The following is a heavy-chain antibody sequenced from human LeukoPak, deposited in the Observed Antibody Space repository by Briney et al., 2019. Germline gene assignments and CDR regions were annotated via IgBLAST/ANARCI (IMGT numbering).Heavy chain of an antibody. D-gene: IGHD3-22*01. CDR1: GGSFSGYY. V-gene: IGHV4-34*01. CDR3: ARVLDYYYDSSGYYPQYYYYYYMDV. CDR2: INHSGST. Sequence: PSETLSLTCAVYGGSFSGYYWSWIRQPPGKGLEWIGEINHSGSTNYNPSLKSRVTISVDKSKNQFSLKLSSVTAADTAVYYCARVLDYYYDSSGYYPQYYYYYYMDVWGKGTTVTVSS. J-gene: IGHJ6*03.